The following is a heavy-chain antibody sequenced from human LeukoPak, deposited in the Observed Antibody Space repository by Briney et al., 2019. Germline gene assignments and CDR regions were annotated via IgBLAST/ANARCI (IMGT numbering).Heavy chain of an antibody. D-gene: IGHD3-16*01. Sequence: ASVTVSCKASGYTFTSYYMHWVRQAPGQGLEWMGIINPSGGSTSYAQKFQGRVTMTRDMSTSTVYMELSSLRSEDTAVYCCARDQRLRMGYFDYWGQGTLVTVSS. CDR3: ARDQRLRMGYFDY. CDR2: INPSGGST. V-gene: IGHV1-46*01. CDR1: GYTFTSYY. J-gene: IGHJ4*02.